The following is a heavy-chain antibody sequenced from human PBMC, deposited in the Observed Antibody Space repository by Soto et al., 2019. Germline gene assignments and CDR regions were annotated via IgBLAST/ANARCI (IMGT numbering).Heavy chain of an antibody. Sequence: PGESLKISGKASGYNFTSYWISWVRQLPGKDLEWMGRIDPTDSPTNYSPYFQGHVTITADNSITTAYLQWSSLKASDTAMYFCARETTTVIAWFDSWGQGTLVTVSS. CDR1: GYNFTSYW. CDR2: IDPTDSPT. CDR3: ARETTTVIAWFDS. J-gene: IGHJ5*01. V-gene: IGHV5-10-1*01. D-gene: IGHD4-17*01.